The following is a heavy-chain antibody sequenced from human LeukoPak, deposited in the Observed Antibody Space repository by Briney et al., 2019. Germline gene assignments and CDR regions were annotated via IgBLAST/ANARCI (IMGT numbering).Heavy chain of an antibody. CDR1: GGSLSSYY. Sequence: SETLSLTCTVSGGSLSSYYWSWIRQPPGKGLEWIGYIYYSGSTNYNPSLKSRVTISVDTSKNQFSLKLSSVTAADTAVYYCARQTSSSWYYFDYWGQGTLVTVSS. CDR3: ARQTSSSWYYFDY. D-gene: IGHD6-13*01. V-gene: IGHV4-59*08. J-gene: IGHJ4*02. CDR2: IYYSGST.